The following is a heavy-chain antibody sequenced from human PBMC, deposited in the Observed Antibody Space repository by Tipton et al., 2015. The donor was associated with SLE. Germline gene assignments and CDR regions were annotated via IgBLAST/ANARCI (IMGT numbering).Heavy chain of an antibody. Sequence: TLSLTCTVFGGSISSGNYYWSWIRQPAGKGLEWIGRIYTSGSTNYIPSLKSRVNISMDTSKNQFSLSLTSVTAADTAVYYCARDHPYEGAGVWGQGTTVTVSS. CDR3: ARDHPYEGAGV. D-gene: IGHD3-16*01. CDR2: IYTSGST. V-gene: IGHV4-61*02. J-gene: IGHJ6*02. CDR1: GGSISSGNYY.